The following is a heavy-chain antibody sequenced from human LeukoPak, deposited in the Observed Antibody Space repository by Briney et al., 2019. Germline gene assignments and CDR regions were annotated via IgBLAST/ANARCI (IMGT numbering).Heavy chain of an antibody. CDR1: GGTLSSYA. J-gene: IGHJ4*02. V-gene: IGHV1-69*13. D-gene: IGHD6-19*01. CDR3: ARDLLDSSGWLL. CDR2: IIPIFGTA. Sequence: SVKVSCKASGGTLSSYAISWVRQAPGQGLEWMGGIIPIFGTANYAQKFQGRVTITADESTSTAYMELSSLRSEDTAVYYCARDLLDSSGWLLWGQGTLVTVSS.